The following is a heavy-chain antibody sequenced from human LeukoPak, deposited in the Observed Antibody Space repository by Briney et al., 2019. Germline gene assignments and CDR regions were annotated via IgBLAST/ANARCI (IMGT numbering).Heavy chain of an antibody. CDR3: ARTNYDILTGYPANWFDP. D-gene: IGHD3-9*01. CDR1: GGSISSYY. CDR2: IYTSGST. J-gene: IGHJ5*02. Sequence: SETLSLTCTVSGGSISSYYWSWIRQPAGKGLEWIGCIYTSGSTNYDPSLKSRVTMSVDTSKNQFSLKLSSVTAADTAVYYCARTNYDILTGYPANWFDPWGQGTLVTVSS. V-gene: IGHV4-4*07.